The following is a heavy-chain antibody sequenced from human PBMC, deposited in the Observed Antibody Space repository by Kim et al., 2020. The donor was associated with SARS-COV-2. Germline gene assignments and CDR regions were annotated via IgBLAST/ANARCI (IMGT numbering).Heavy chain of an antibody. D-gene: IGHD3-10*01. Sequence: PKSRVTISEDTSKTQFSLKRSSVTAADTAVYYCARHYYGSGSSNNWFDPWGQGTLVTVSS. V-gene: IGHV4-39*01. CDR3: ARHYYGSGSSNNWFDP. J-gene: IGHJ5*02.